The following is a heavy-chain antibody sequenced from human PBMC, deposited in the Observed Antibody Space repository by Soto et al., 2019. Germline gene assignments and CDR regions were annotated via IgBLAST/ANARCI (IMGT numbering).Heavy chain of an antibody. V-gene: IGHV4-4*07. D-gene: IGHD2-15*01. Sequence: PSETLSLTCTVSGGSISSYYWSWIRQPAGKGLEWIGRIYTSGSTNYNPSLKSRVTMSVDTSKNQFSLKLSSVTAADTAVYYCARVLVCSGGSCYGNWFDPWGQGTMVTVYS. CDR3: ARVLVCSGGSCYGNWFDP. CDR2: IYTSGST. J-gene: IGHJ5*02. CDR1: GGSISSYY.